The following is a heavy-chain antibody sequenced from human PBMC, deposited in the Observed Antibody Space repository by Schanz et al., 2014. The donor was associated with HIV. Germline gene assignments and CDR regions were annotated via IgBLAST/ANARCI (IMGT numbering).Heavy chain of an antibody. CDR1: GYTFTAYY. J-gene: IGHJ6*02. CDR3: AREYGDYGSGRSFGMDV. D-gene: IGHD3-10*01. V-gene: IGHV1-46*01. CDR2: INPSGVST. Sequence: QVQLVQSGAEVKKPGASVKVSCKASGYTFTAYYIHWVRQAPGQGLEWMGWINPSGVSTTYAQKFQGRVTMTRVTMTRDTSTSTVYMELSSLRSEDTAVYYCAREYGDYGSGRSFGMDVWGQGTTVTVSS.